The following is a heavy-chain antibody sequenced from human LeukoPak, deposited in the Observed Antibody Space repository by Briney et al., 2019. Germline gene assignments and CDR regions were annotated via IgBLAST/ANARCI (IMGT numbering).Heavy chain of an antibody. CDR2: INQDGTEK. Sequence: GGSLRLSCAASGFTFSSYWMSGVRQAPGEGLEWVAKINQDGTEKAYVDSVRGRFTISRGNAKNSLFLQMNSLRAEDTAVYYCARGPLIAAAGAWWGQGTLVTVSS. J-gene: IGHJ4*02. CDR1: GFTFSSYW. D-gene: IGHD6-13*01. V-gene: IGHV3-7*03. CDR3: ARGPLIAAAGAW.